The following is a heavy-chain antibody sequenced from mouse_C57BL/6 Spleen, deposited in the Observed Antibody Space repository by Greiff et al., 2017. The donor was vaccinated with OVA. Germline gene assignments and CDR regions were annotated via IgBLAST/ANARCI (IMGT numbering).Heavy chain of an antibody. Sequence: QVQLQQSGAELVRPGASVTLSCKASGYTFTDYEMHWVKQTPVHGLEWIGAIDPETGGTAYNQKFKGKAILTADKSSSTAYMELRSLTSEDSAVYYCTRLGGSSYYFDYWGQGTTLTVSS. CDR2: IDPETGGT. V-gene: IGHV1-15*01. CDR1: GYTFTDYE. CDR3: TRLGGSSYYFDY. D-gene: IGHD1-1*01. J-gene: IGHJ2*01.